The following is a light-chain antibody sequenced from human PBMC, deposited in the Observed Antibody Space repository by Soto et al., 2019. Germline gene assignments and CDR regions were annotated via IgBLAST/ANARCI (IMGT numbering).Light chain of an antibody. J-gene: IGKJ5*01. CDR3: MQGTHWPIT. V-gene: IGKV2-30*01. Sequence: VMTPSPDSLAVSLGERASINCKSSQSVLYSSNNKNYFSWFQQRPGRSPRRLIYKVSNRDSGVPARFSGSGSGTDFALKISRVEAEDVGVYYCMQGTHWPITFGQGTRLEIK. CDR2: KVS. CDR1: QSVLYSSNNKNY.